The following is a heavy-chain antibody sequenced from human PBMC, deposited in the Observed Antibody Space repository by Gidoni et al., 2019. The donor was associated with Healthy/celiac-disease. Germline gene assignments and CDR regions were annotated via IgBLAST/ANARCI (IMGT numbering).Heavy chain of an antibody. V-gene: IGHV1-18*04. CDR1: GYTFTSYG. Sequence: QVQLVLSGAVVKTPGASVQVPCQASGYTFTSYGISWVRQAPGQGLEWMGWISAYNGNTNYAQKLQGRVTRTTDTTTSTAYMELRSLRSDDTAVYYGARDREARASSDYWGQGTLVTVSS. CDR3: ARDREARASSDY. CDR2: ISAYNGNT. J-gene: IGHJ4*02. D-gene: IGHD6-6*01.